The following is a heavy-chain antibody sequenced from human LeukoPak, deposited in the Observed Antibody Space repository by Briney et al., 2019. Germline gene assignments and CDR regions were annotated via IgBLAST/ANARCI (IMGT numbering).Heavy chain of an antibody. V-gene: IGHV3-74*01. CDR2: IIRDGGFT. Sequence: PGGSLRLSCAASGFTFRSYCMHCVRQPPGRGLEWVSRIIRDGGFTNYADSMKGRFTISRDNSKNTLYLQMSSVSAEDTAVYFCVRDGDDFNFDYWGQGSLVTVSS. CDR1: GFTFRSYC. D-gene: IGHD5-24*01. J-gene: IGHJ4*02. CDR3: VRDGDDFNFDY.